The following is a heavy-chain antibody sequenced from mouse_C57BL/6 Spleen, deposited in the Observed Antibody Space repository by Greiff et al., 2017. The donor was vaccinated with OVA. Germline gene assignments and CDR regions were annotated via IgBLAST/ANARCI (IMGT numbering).Heavy chain of an antibody. CDR3: ASFAMDY. V-gene: IGHV1-18*01. J-gene: IGHJ4*01. CDR1: GYKFTDYN. Sequence: VQLQQSGPELVKPGASVKIPCKASGYKFTDYNMDWVKQSPGKSLEWIGDINPNNGGTIYNQKFKGKATLTVDKSSSTAYMELRSLTSEDTAVYYCASFAMDYWGQGTSVTVSS. CDR2: INPNNGGT.